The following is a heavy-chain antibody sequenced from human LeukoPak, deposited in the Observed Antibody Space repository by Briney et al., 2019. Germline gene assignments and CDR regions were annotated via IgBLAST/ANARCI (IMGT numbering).Heavy chain of an antibody. CDR1: GFTFSSYE. V-gene: IGHV3-48*03. CDR3: ARDDSIMDTAMAAYYYYYGMDV. J-gene: IGHJ6*04. D-gene: IGHD5-18*01. Sequence: GSLRLSCAASGFTFSSYEMNWVRQAPGKGLEWVSYISSSGSTIYYADSVTGRFTISKDNAKNSLYLQMNSLRAEDTAVYYCARDDSIMDTAMAAYYYYYGMDVWGKGTTVTVSS. CDR2: ISSSGSTI.